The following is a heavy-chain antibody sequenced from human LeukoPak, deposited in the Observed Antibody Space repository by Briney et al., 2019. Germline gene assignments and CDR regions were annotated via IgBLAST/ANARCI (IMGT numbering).Heavy chain of an antibody. Sequence: SETLSLTCTVSGGSISNYYWSWVRQAPTKGLEWIGEIYHSGKSNYNPSLKSRVTISVDKSKNQFSLNLSSVTAADTAVYYCARGGLYEKPDYWGQGTLVIVSS. V-gene: IGHV4-59*12. D-gene: IGHD5/OR15-5a*01. J-gene: IGHJ4*02. CDR2: IYHSGKS. CDR3: ARGGLYEKPDY. CDR1: GGSISNYY.